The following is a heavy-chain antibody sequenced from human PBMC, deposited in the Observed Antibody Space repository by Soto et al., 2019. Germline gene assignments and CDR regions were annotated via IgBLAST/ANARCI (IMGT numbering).Heavy chain of an antibody. CDR1: GGSISSYY. CDR2: IYTSGST. Sequence: PSETLSLTCTVSGGSISSYYWSWTRQPAGKGLEWIGRIYTSGSTNYNPSLKSRVTMSVDTSKNQFSLKLSSVTAADTAVHYCARACSSNSCYDVFDYWGQRTLVTVSS. J-gene: IGHJ4*02. CDR3: ARACSSNSCYDVFDY. V-gene: IGHV4-4*07. D-gene: IGHD2-2*01.